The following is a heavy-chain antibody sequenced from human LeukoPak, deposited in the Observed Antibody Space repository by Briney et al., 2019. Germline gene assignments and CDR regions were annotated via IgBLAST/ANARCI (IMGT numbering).Heavy chain of an antibody. D-gene: IGHD2-2*01. CDR3: ARGEAGYCSSTSCYGFRWFDP. Sequence: SETLSLTCAVYGGSFSGYYWCWIRQPPGKGLEWIGEINHTGSTNYNPSLKSRVTISVDTSKNQFSLKLSSVTAADTAMYYCARGEAGYCSSTSCYGFRWFDPWGQGTLVTVSS. V-gene: IGHV4-34*01. J-gene: IGHJ5*02. CDR1: GGSFSGYY. CDR2: INHTGST.